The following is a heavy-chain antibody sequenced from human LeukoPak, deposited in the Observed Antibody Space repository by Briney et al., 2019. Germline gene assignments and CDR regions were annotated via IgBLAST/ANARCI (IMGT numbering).Heavy chain of an antibody. CDR2: IGGSGVST. D-gene: IGHD3-10*01. J-gene: IGHJ5*02. V-gene: IGHV3-23*01. Sequence: PGGSLRLSCAASGFTFSTYAMSWVRQAPGKGLEWVSAIGGSGVSTYYADSVKGRFTVSRDNSKNALYLQMNSLRAEDTAVYYCQVTLLRGVITWGQGALVTVSS. CDR3: QVTLLRGVIT. CDR1: GFTFSTYA.